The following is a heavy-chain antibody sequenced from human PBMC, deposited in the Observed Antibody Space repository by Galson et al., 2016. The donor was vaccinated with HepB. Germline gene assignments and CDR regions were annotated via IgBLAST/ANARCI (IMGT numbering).Heavy chain of an antibody. D-gene: IGHD4-23*01. J-gene: IGHJ4*02. CDR3: ARDRLASGNHLDY. CDR2: IWHDGSNK. Sequence: SLRLSCAASGFTFSSYAMSWVRQAPGKGLGWVAVIWHDGSNKYYADSVKGRFTISRDSSTLYLQMNSLRAEDTAVYYCARDRLASGNHLDYWGQGTLVTVSS. V-gene: IGHV3-33*08. CDR1: GFTFSSYA.